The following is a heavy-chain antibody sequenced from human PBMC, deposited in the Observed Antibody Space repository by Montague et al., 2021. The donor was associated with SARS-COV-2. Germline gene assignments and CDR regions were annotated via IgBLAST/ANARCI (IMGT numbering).Heavy chain of an antibody. CDR3: ARHYGVVVPAALYYYYGMGV. D-gene: IGHD2-2*01. CDR2: IYYSGST. V-gene: IGHV4-39*01. J-gene: IGHJ6*02. CDR1: GFTFSSYA. Sequence: LRLSCAASGFTFSSYAMRWIRQPPGKGLEWIGSIYYSGSTYYHPSLKSRVTISVDTSKNQFSLKLSSVTAADTAVYYCARHYGVVVPAALYYYYGMGVWGQGTTVTVSS.